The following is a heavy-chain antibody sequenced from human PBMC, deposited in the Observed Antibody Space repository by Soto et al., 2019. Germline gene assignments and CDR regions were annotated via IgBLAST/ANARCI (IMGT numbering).Heavy chain of an antibody. J-gene: IGHJ3*02. V-gene: IGHV1-18*01. Sequence: ASVKVSCKASGYTFTSNCISWVREAPGQGLECMGWISTNNGNTNYAQKLQGRVTVTTDTSTSTAYTELRSLRSDDTAVYFCARDLLDFWSGYYGSGRAFDIWGQGTMVTVSS. CDR3: ARDLLDFWSGYYGSGRAFDI. D-gene: IGHD3-3*01. CDR2: ISTNNGNT. CDR1: GYTFTSNC.